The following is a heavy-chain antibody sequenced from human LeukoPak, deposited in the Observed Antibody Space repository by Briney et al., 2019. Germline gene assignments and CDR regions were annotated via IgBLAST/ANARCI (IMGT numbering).Heavy chain of an antibody. CDR1: GYAITSGGFS. J-gene: IGHJ5*01. CDR2: IYDRGPA. Sequence: SSETLSLTCTVSGYAITSGGFSWNWIRQPPGKGLEWIGCIYDRGPAYYNPSLKSRFTISVGRPKNQFFLNVTSLTAADTAVYYCARSRQASGLFNSWGQGTLVTVSS. V-gene: IGHV4-30-2*01. CDR3: ARSRQASGLFNS. D-gene: IGHD3-10*01.